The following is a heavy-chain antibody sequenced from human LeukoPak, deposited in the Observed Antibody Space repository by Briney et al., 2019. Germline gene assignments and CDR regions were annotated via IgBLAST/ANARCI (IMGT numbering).Heavy chain of an antibody. V-gene: IGHV3-23*01. J-gene: IGHJ6*02. CDR2: ISGSGGST. Sequence: PGGSLRLSCAASGFTFSSYAMSWVRQAPGKGLEWVSAISGSGGSTYYADSVKGRFTISRDNSKNTLYLQMNSLRAEDTAVYYCAKGRYCSGGSCDDYYYYGMDVWGQGTTVTVSS. CDR3: AKGRYCSGGSCDDYYYYGMDV. CDR1: GFTFSSYA. D-gene: IGHD2-15*01.